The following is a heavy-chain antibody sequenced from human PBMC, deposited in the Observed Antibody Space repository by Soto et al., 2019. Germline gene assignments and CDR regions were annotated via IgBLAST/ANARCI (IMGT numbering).Heavy chain of an antibody. V-gene: IGHV3-23*01. CDR1: GFTFSSYA. D-gene: IGHD3-22*01. J-gene: IGHJ3*02. CDR3: ARGLNYFDHHAFDI. CDR2: ISGSGGST. Sequence: GGSLRLSCAASGFTFSSYAMSWVRQAPGKGLEWVSAISGSGGSTYYADSVKGRFTIPRDKSNNTLYLQMNTLRAEDTAVYYCARGLNYFDHHAFDIWGQGTMVTVSS.